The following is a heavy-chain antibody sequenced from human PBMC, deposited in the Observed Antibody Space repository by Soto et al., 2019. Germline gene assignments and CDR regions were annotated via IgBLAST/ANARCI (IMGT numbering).Heavy chain of an antibody. D-gene: IGHD3-22*01. CDR3: ARDSQGNYYDSSGYYGY. CDR2: IWYDGSNK. J-gene: IGHJ4*02. CDR1: GFTFSSYG. Sequence: PGGSLRLSCAASGFTFSSYGMHWVRQAPGKGLEWVAVIWYDGSNKYYADSVKGRFTISRDNSKNTLYLQMNSLRAEDTAVYYCARDSQGNYYDSSGYYGYWGQGTLVTVSS. V-gene: IGHV3-33*01.